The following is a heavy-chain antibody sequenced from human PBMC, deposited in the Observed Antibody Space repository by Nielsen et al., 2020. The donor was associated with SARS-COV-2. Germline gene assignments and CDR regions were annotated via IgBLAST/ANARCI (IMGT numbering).Heavy chain of an antibody. CDR1: GGSFSGYY. V-gene: IGHV4-59*01. CDR2: IYYSGST. CDR3: ARNGWNILTGYDTSFDY. J-gene: IGHJ4*02. D-gene: IGHD3-9*01. Sequence: SQTLSLTCAVYGGSFSGYYWSWIRQPPGKGLEWIGYIYYSGSTNYNPSLKSRVTISVDTSKNQFSLKLSSVTAADTAVYYCARNGWNILTGYDTSFDYWGQGTLVTVSS.